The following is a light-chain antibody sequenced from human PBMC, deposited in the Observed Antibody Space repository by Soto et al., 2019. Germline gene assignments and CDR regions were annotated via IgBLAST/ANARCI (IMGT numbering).Light chain of an antibody. CDR1: QSVLFRSNNKNY. V-gene: IGKV4-1*01. Sequence: DIVMTQSPDSLAVSLGERATINCNSSQSVLFRSNNKNYLAWYQQKPGQPPKLLIYWASTREAGVTDRFNGSGSWTDFTLTISSLQAEDVALYHCQQYYSLPLIFGGGTKVEIK. CDR3: QQYYSLPLI. J-gene: IGKJ4*01. CDR2: WAS.